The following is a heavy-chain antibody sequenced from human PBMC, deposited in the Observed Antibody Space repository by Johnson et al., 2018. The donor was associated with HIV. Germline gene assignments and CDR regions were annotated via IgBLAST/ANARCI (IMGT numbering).Heavy chain of an antibody. D-gene: IGHD6-19*01. Sequence: DVQVVESGGGLVQPGGSLRLSCVASGFTVSGNYMSWVRQAPGKGLEWVSAISASGRDIYYGDSVKGRFTISRDNSKNTLYLQMNSLRAEDTAVYYCAREQWADAFDIWGQGTMVTVSS. CDR2: SASGRDI. V-gene: IGHV3-66*01. CDR3: AREQWADAFDI. CDR1: GFTVSGNY. J-gene: IGHJ3*02.